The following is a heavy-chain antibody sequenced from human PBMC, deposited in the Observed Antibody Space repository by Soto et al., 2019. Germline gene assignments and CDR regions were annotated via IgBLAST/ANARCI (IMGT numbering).Heavy chain of an antibody. CDR2: IYSGGST. J-gene: IGHJ6*02. V-gene: IGHV3-53*01. CDR3: ARDHMGWSPDYYYYYGMDV. Sequence: PGGSLRLSCAASGFTVSSNYMSWVRQAPGKGLEWVSVIYSGGSTYYADSVKGRFTISRDNSKNTLYLQMNSLRAEDTAVYYCARDHMGWSPDYYYYYGMDVWGQGTTVTSP. CDR1: GFTVSSNY. D-gene: IGHD6-19*01.